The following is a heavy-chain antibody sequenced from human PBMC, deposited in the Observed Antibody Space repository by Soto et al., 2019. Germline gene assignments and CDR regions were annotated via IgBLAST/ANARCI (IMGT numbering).Heavy chain of an antibody. V-gene: IGHV1-2*02. D-gene: IGHD3-3*01. CDR2: INPNSGGT. J-gene: IGHJ4*02. CDR3: ARGMYYDFWSGAYYFDY. Sequence: ASVKVSCKASGYTFTGYYMHWVRQAPGQGLEWMGWINPNSGGTNYAQKFQGRVTMTRDTSISTAYMELSRLRSDDTAVYYFARGMYYDFWSGAYYFDYWGQGTLVTVSS. CDR1: GYTFTGYY.